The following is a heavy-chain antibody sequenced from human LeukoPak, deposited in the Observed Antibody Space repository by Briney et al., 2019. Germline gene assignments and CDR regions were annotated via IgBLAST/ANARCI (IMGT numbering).Heavy chain of an antibody. CDR3: ARRAYYYGSGSYYNKDY. CDR1: GGSFSGYY. J-gene: IGHJ4*02. V-gene: IGHV4-34*01. Sequence: SETLSLTCAVYGGSFSGYYWSWIRQPPGKGLEWIGEINHSGSTNYNPSLKSRVTISVDTSKNQFSLKLSSVTAADTAVYYCARRAYYYGSGSYYNKDYWGQGTLVTVSS. D-gene: IGHD3-10*01. CDR2: INHSGST.